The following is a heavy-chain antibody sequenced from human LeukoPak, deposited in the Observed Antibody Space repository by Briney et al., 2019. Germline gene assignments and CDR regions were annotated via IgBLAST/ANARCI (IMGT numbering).Heavy chain of an antibody. D-gene: IGHD6-13*01. V-gene: IGHV3-33*01. J-gene: IGHJ4*02. Sequence: GGSLRLSCAASGFTFSSYGMHWVRQAPGKGLEWVAVIWYDGSNKYYADSVKGRFTISRDSSKNTLYLQMNSLRAEDTAVYYCARDLGSSWYYFDYWGQGTLVTVSS. CDR1: GFTFSSYG. CDR2: IWYDGSNK. CDR3: ARDLGSSWYYFDY.